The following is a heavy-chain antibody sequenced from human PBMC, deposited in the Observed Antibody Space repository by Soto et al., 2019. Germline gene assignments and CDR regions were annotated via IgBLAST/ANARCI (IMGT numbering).Heavy chain of an antibody. D-gene: IGHD1-7*01. Sequence: SETLSLTCAVYGGSFSGYYWSWIRQPPGKGLEWIGEINHSGSTNYNPSLKSRVTISVDTSKNQFSLKLSSVTAADTAVYYCARGKGNYGSYYYYYGMDVWGQGTTVTVSS. CDR2: INHSGST. J-gene: IGHJ6*02. V-gene: IGHV4-34*01. CDR1: GGSFSGYY. CDR3: ARGKGNYGSYYYYYGMDV.